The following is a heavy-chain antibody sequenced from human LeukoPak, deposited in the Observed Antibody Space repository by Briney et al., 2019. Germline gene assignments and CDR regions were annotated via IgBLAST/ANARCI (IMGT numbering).Heavy chain of an antibody. CDR2: IYYSGST. CDR3: AREGGGGYFDY. Sequence: ETLSLTCTVSGGSISSYYWSWIRQPPGKGLEWIGYIYYSGSTNYNPSLKSRVTISVDTSKNQFSLKLSSVTAADTAVYYCAREGGGGYFDYWGQGTLVTVSS. D-gene: IGHD2-15*01. J-gene: IGHJ4*02. V-gene: IGHV4-59*01. CDR1: GGSISSYY.